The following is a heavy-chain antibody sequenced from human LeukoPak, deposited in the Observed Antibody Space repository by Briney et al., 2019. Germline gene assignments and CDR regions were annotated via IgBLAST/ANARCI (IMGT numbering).Heavy chain of an antibody. J-gene: IGHJ4*02. D-gene: IGHD3-22*01. V-gene: IGHV3-23*01. CDR3: VRDRDSTGYYDY. CDR2: ISGSGGST. Sequence: GGSLRLSCAASGFTFSSYAMSWVRQAPGKGLEWVSAISGSGGSTYYADSVKGRFTISRDNSKNTLYLQTNSLRAEDTALYYCVRDRDSTGYYDYWGQGTLVTVSS. CDR1: GFTFSSYA.